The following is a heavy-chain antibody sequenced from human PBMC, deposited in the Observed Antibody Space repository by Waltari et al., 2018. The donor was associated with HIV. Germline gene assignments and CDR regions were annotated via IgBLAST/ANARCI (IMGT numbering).Heavy chain of an antibody. CDR2: IIAYNVNK. D-gene: IGHD2-2*01. CDR3: ARDTRYCSSTSCYAPPDY. CDR1: GYTFTSYG. J-gene: IGHJ4*02. V-gene: IGHV1-18*01. Sequence: QVQLVQSGAEVKKPGASVKVSCKASGYTFTSYGISWVRQAPGQGLEWMGWIIAYNVNKKYAQKLQGRVTMTTDTSTSTAYMELRSLGSDDTAVYYCARDTRYCSSTSCYAPPDYWGQGTLVTVSS.